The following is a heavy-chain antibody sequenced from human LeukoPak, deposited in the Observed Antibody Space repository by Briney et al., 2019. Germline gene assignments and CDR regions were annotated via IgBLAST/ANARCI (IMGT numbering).Heavy chain of an antibody. CDR3: ARDSIGEDDSSGYYNG. Sequence: PGGSLRLSCAASGFTFSSYAMSWVRQAPGKGLEWVSYISSSGSTIYYADSVKGRFTISRDNAKNSLYLQMNSLRAEDTAVYYCARDSIGEDDSSGYYNGWGQGTLVTVSS. CDR2: ISSSGSTI. V-gene: IGHV3-48*03. CDR1: GFTFSSYA. J-gene: IGHJ4*02. D-gene: IGHD3-22*01.